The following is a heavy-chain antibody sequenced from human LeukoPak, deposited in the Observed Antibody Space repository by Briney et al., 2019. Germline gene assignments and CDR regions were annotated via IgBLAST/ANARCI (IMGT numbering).Heavy chain of an antibody. V-gene: IGHV4-34*01. CDR1: GGSISSYY. CDR3: ARRPRMRPMVRGVIGAFDI. J-gene: IGHJ3*02. Sequence: SETLSLTCTVSGGSISSYYWSWIRQPPGKGLEWIGEINHSGSTNYNPSLKSRVTISVDTSKNQFSLKLSSVTAADTAVYYCARRPRMRPMVRGVIGAFDIWGQGTMVTVSS. CDR2: INHSGST. D-gene: IGHD3-10*01.